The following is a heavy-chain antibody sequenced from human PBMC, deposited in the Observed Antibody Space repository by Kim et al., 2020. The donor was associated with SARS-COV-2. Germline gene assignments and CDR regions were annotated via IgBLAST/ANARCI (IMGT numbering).Heavy chain of an antibody. CDR2: INHSGST. D-gene: IGHD3-10*01. Sequence: SETLSLTCAVYGGSFSGYYWSWIRQPPGKGLEWIGEINHSGSTNYNPSLKSRVTISVDTSKNQFSLKLSSVTAADTAVYYCARLGITMVRGVIYYYYGMDVWGQGTTVTVSS. J-gene: IGHJ6*02. CDR1: GGSFSGYY. V-gene: IGHV4-34*01. CDR3: ARLGITMVRGVIYYYYGMDV.